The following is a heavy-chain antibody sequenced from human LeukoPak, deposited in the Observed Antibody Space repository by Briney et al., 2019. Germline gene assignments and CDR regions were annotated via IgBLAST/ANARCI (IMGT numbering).Heavy chain of an antibody. Sequence: SETLSLTCTVSGGSISSSSYYWGWIRQPPGKGLEWIGSIYYSGSTYYNPSLKSRVTISVDTSKNQFSLKLSSVTAADTAVYYCARDRCSGGSCYPYYYYYMDVWGKGTTVTISS. CDR2: IYYSGST. D-gene: IGHD2-15*01. CDR1: GGSISSSSYY. CDR3: ARDRCSGGSCYPYYYYYMDV. J-gene: IGHJ6*03. V-gene: IGHV4-39*07.